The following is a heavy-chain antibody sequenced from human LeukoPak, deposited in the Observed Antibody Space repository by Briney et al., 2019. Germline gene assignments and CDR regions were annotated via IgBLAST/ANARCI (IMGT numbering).Heavy chain of an antibody. Sequence: SGTLCLTCTASGVSISSYDWSWIRQPPGKGLEWIGYIYYSGSTNYNPSLKSRVTISVDTSKNHISLKLSTVTAADTAVYYCARLGESAVAGLTFDYGGQGTLVTVSS. CDR2: IYYSGST. J-gene: IGHJ4*02. CDR3: ARLGESAVAGLTFDY. V-gene: IGHV4-59*08. D-gene: IGHD6-19*01. CDR1: GVSISSYD.